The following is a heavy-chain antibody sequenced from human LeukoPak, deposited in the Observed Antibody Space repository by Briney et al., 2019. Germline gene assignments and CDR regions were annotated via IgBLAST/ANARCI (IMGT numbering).Heavy chain of an antibody. CDR3: ARTREYQLTGFDY. Sequence: SVRVSCKASGGTFSSYAISWVRQAPGQGLEWMGGIIPIFGTANYAQKFQGRVTITADESTSTAYMELSSLRSEDTAVYYCARTREYQLTGFDYWGQGTLVTVSS. D-gene: IGHD2-2*01. J-gene: IGHJ4*02. CDR2: IIPIFGTA. V-gene: IGHV1-69*13. CDR1: GGTFSSYA.